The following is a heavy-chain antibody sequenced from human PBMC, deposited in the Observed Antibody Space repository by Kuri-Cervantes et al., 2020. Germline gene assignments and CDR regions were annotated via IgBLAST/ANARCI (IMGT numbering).Heavy chain of an antibody. CDR2: IYPGDSDT. V-gene: IGHV5-51*01. CDR1: GYSFTSYW. J-gene: IGHJ4*02. CDR3: ARLPGDYIWGSYRAYDY. Sequence: KVSCKGSGYSFTSYWIGWVRQMPGKGLEWMGIIYPGDSDTRYSPSFQGQVTISADKSISTAYLQWSSLKASDTAMYYCARLPGDYIWGSYRAYDYWGQGTLVAV. D-gene: IGHD3-16*02.